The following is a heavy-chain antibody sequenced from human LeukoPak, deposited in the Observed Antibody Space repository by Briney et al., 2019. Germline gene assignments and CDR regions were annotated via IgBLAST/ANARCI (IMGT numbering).Heavy chain of an antibody. J-gene: IGHJ3*01. V-gene: IGHV6-1*01. CDR1: GDRVSRDNAV. CDR3: VRETVLLVASNAFDV. Sequence: SQTLSLTCAISGDRVSRDNAVWNWIRRSPSRGLEWLGRTYYRSKWYDDYAVSVKGRIVINAETSKNQFSLHLKSVTPEDTAVYYCVRETVLLVASNAFDVWGQGTMVTVSS. D-gene: IGHD3-10*01. CDR2: TYYRSKWYD.